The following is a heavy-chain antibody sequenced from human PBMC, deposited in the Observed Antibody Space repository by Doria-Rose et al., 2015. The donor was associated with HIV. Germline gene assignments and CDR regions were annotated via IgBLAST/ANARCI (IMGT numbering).Heavy chain of an antibody. V-gene: IGHV4-39*01. CDR1: GGSVASGTPY. CDR3: AKQAVNWFDP. D-gene: IGHD6-25*01. J-gene: IGHJ5*02. CDR2: IYYSGTT. Sequence: QVQLQESGPGLVKPSETLSLTCTVSGGSVASGTPYWDWIRQTPGKGLEWIGTIYYSGTTYYNPSLMGRVTISLHTSKNQYSLKLISVTAADTGVYYCAKQAVNWFDPWGQGTLGTVSS.